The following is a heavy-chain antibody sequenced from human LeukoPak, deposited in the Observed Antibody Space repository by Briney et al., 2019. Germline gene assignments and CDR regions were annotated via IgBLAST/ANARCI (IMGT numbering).Heavy chain of an antibody. D-gene: IGHD6-13*01. V-gene: IGHV3-48*04. CDR3: ARDLGIAAAAKTSLAGDV. Sequence: GGSLRLSCAASGFTFSSYSMNWVRQAPGKGLEWVSYISSSSSTIYYADSAKGRFTISRDNAKNSLYLQMNSLRAEDTAVYYCARDLGIAAAAKTSLAGDVWGQGTTVTVSS. J-gene: IGHJ6*02. CDR1: GFTFSSYS. CDR2: ISSSSSTI.